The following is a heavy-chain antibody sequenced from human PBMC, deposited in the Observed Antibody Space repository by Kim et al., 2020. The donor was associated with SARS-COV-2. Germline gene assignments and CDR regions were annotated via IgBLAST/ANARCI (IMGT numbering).Heavy chain of an antibody. Sequence: SETLSLTCAVYGGSFSGYYWSWIRQPPGKGLEWIGEINQSGSTNYNPSLKSRVTISVDTSKNQFSLKLSSVTATDTAVYYCARGRITIFGVISQRGGWFDPWGQGTLVTVSS. J-gene: IGHJ5*02. V-gene: IGHV4-34*01. CDR3: ARGRITIFGVISQRGGWFDP. CDR1: GGSFSGYY. CDR2: INQSGST. D-gene: IGHD3-3*01.